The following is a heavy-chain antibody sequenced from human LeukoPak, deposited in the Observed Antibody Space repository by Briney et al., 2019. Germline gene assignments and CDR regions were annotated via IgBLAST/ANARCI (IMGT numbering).Heavy chain of an antibody. CDR2: LYYSGSN. Sequence: SETLSHTCTVSGASISSYYWSWIRQPPGKELEWIGYLYYSGSNKYNPSFKSRVTMSVDTSKNQFSLKLNSMTAADTAVYFCARGRYGDYGFDYWGQGTLVTVSS. D-gene: IGHD4-17*01. CDR3: ARGRYGDYGFDY. J-gene: IGHJ4*02. CDR1: GASISSYY. V-gene: IGHV4-59*01.